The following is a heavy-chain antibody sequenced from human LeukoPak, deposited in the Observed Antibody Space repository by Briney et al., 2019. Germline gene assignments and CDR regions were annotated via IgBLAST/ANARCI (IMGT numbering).Heavy chain of an antibody. J-gene: IGHJ1*01. Sequence: QSGGSLRLSCAASGFTFSSYEVNWVRQAPGKGLEWISYISSRGSTIYYADSVKGRFTISRDNAKNSLYLQMNSLRDEDTAVYYCARKYEQTWGQGTLVTVSS. CDR2: ISSRGSTI. CDR3: ARKYEQT. CDR1: GFTFSSYE. V-gene: IGHV3-48*03. D-gene: IGHD2-2*01.